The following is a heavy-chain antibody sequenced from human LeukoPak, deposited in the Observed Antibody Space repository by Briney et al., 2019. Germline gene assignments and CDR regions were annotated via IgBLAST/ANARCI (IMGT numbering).Heavy chain of an antibody. J-gene: IGHJ6*03. CDR3: ARDASERDYYYMDV. CDR2: INPSSGGT. D-gene: IGHD2-2*01. V-gene: IGHV1-46*01. Sequence: ASVKVSCKASGYTFTGYYMHWVRQAPGQGLEWMGWINPSSGGTSYAQKFQGRVTMTRDTSTSTVYMELSSLRSEDTAVYYCARDASERDYYYMDVWGKGTTVTISS. CDR1: GYTFTGYY.